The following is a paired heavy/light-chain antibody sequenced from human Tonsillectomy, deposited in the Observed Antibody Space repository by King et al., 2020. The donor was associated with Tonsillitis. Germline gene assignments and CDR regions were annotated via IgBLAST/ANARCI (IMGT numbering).Light chain of an antibody. CDR1: SSDVGGYNY. V-gene: IGLV2-14*01. J-gene: IGLJ2*01. Sequence: QSALTQPASVSGSPGQSITISCTGTSSDVGGYNYVSWYQQHPGKAPQLMIYEVSNRPSGVSNRFSGSKSGNTASLTISGLQAEDEADYYCSSYTSSTTLVFGGGTKLTVL. CDR2: EVS. CDR3: SSYTSSTTLV.
Heavy chain of an antibody. V-gene: IGHV4-39*01. CDR1: GGSISSSSYY. J-gene: IGHJ3*02. D-gene: IGHD2-8*01. Sequence: QLQLQESGPGLVKPSETLSLTCIVSGGSISSSSYYWGWIRQPPGKGLEWIGSIDYSGSTFYNPSLKSRVTISADTSKNQFSLRLSSVTAEDTAIYYCARSNGALVPDIWGQGTMVTVSS. CDR3: ARSNGALVPDI. CDR2: IDYSGST.